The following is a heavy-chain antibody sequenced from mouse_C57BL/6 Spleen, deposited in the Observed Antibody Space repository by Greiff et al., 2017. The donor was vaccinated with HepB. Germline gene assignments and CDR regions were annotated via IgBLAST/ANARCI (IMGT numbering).Heavy chain of an antibody. V-gene: IGHV1-81*01. Sequence: QVQLQQSGAELARPGASVKLSCKASGYTFTSYGISWVKQRTGKGLEWIGEIYPRSGNTYYNEKFKGKATLTAYKSSSTAYMELRRLTSENSAVYFCASRLLSYFDYWGQGTTLTVSS. D-gene: IGHD1-1*01. CDR1: GYTFTSYG. CDR2: IYPRSGNT. J-gene: IGHJ2*01. CDR3: ASRLLSYFDY.